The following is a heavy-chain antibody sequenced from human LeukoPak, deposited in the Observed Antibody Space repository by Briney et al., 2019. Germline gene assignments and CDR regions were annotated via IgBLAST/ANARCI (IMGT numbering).Heavy chain of an antibody. Sequence: SETLSLTCTVSSGSISSGSYYWSWIRLPAGKGLEWIGRIYTSGSTNYNPSLKSRVTISVDTSKNQFSLKLSSVTAADTAVYYCARTYYYDSSGYYSLDYWGQGTLVTVSS. CDR3: ARTYYYDSSGYYSLDY. D-gene: IGHD3-22*01. J-gene: IGHJ4*02. CDR2: IYTSGST. V-gene: IGHV4-61*02. CDR1: SGSISSGSYY.